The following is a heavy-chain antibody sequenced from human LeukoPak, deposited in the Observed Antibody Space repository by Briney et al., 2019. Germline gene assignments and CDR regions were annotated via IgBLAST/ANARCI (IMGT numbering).Heavy chain of an antibody. CDR2: INPSGGST. J-gene: IGHJ6*02. V-gene: IGHV1-46*01. D-gene: IGHD2-2*01. CDR3: ARDDIVVVPAAIGAGPTDYGMDV. Sequence: ASVKVSCKASGYTFTSYYMHWVRQAPGQGLEWMGIINPSGGSTSYAQKFQGRVTMTRDTSTSTVYMELSSLRSEDTAVYYCARDDIVVVPAAIGAGPTDYGMDVWGQGTTVTVSS. CDR1: GYTFTSYY.